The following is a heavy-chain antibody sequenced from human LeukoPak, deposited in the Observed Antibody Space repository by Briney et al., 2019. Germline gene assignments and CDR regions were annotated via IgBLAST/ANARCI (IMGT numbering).Heavy chain of an antibody. CDR1: GFTFSSFA. J-gene: IGHJ4*02. CDR3: ANLIRYGGKGF. V-gene: IGHV3-30*18. Sequence: GGSLRLSCAASGFTFSSFAMQRVRQAPGKGLEWVALISDDGSNEYYADSVRGRFAISRDNSKNTLHLQMNSLRPEDTALYYCANLIRYGGKGFWGQGTQVTVSS. CDR2: ISDDGSNE. D-gene: IGHD4-23*01.